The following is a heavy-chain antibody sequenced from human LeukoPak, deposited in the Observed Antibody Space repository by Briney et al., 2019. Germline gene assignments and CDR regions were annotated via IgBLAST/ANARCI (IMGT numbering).Heavy chain of an antibody. CDR2: IKSKSAGGTT. V-gene: IGHV3-15*07. D-gene: IGHD3-22*01. CDR3: AQGSGQYYEY. CDR1: GLTLSNVW. Sequence: GGSLRLSCAVSGLTLSNVWMNWVRQAPEKGLEWVGRIKSKSAGGTTDFAAPVKGRFTISRDDSKNTLYLQMNSLTSEDTAVYYCAQGSGQYYEYWGQGTWSPSPQ. J-gene: IGHJ4*02.